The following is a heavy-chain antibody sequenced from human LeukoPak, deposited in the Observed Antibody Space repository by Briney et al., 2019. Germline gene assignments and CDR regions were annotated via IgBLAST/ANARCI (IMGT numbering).Heavy chain of an antibody. D-gene: IGHD6-6*01. CDR3: ARAFGIAAQDAFDI. V-gene: IGHV1-69*05. Sequence: GSSVKVSCKASGGTFSSYAISWVRQAPGQGLEWMGGIIPIFGTANYAQKFQGRVTITTDESTSTAYMELSSLRSEDTAVYYCARAFGIAAQDAFDIWGQGTMVTVSS. CDR2: IIPIFGTA. CDR1: GGTFSSYA. J-gene: IGHJ3*02.